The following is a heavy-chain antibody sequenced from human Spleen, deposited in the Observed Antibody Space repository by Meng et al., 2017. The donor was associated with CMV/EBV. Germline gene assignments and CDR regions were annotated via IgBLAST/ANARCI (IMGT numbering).Heavy chain of an antibody. Sequence: SLKISCAASGFTFSNAWMSWVRQAPGKGLEWVSGIRWNSGSIGYADSVKGRFTISRDNAKNSLYLQMNSLRAEDTALYYCAKVDYWGQGTLVTVSS. CDR3: AKVDY. J-gene: IGHJ4*02. V-gene: IGHV3-9*01. CDR2: IRWNSGSI. CDR1: GFTFSNAW.